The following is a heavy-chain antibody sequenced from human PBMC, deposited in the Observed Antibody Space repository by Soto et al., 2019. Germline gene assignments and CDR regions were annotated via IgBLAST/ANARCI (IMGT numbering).Heavy chain of an antibody. Sequence: QVQLVESGGGVVQPGRSLRLSCAASGFTFSDYTMHWVRQAPGKGLQWVALIYYDGSKTYYVDSVKGRFTVSRDNSNNTLYLETNSLRAEDTGVYYCARGGGNQLGDCYDNWGQGTLVTVSS. J-gene: IGHJ4*02. D-gene: IGHD2-21*02. CDR3: ARGGGNQLGDCYDN. CDR1: GFTFSDYT. V-gene: IGHV3-30*04. CDR2: IYYDGSKT.